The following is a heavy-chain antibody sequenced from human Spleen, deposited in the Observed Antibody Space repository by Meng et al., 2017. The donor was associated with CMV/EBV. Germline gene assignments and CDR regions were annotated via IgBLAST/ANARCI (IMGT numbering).Heavy chain of an antibody. D-gene: IGHD5-18*01. V-gene: IGHV3-7*01. CDR3: ASRLGSPAMADGY. CDR1: GFTFSSYW. CDR2: IKQDGSEE. J-gene: IGHJ4*02. Sequence: GSLRLSCAASGFTFSSYWMSWVRQAPGKGLEWVANIKQDGSEEYYVDSVKGRFTISRDNAKNSLYLQMNSLTDEDTAVYYCASRLGSPAMADGYWGQGTLVTVSS.